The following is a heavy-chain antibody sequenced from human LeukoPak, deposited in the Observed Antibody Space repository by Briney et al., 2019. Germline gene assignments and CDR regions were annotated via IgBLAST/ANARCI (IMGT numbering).Heavy chain of an antibody. CDR3: AELGITMIGGV. D-gene: IGHD3-10*02. V-gene: IGHV3-48*03. CDR1: GFTFSTYD. Sequence: SGGSLRLSCAAPGFTFSTYDISWVRQAPGKGLEWVSYISSSGSTIYYADSVKGRFTISRDNAKNSLYLQMNSLRAEDTAVYYCAELGITMIGGVWGKGTTVTISS. J-gene: IGHJ6*04. CDR2: ISSSGSTI.